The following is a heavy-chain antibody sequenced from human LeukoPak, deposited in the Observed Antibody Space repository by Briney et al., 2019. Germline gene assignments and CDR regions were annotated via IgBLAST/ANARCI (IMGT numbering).Heavy chain of an antibody. CDR1: GGSFSGYY. CDR3: ARERGRPIFGVVKHWFDP. CDR2: INHSGST. D-gene: IGHD3-3*01. J-gene: IGHJ5*02. V-gene: IGHV4-34*01. Sequence: SETLSLTCAVYGGSFSGYYWSWIRQPPGKGLEWIGAINHSGSTNYNPSLKSRVTVSLDTSKNLFSLKLSSVTAADTAVYYCARERGRPIFGVVKHWFDPWGQGNLVTVSS.